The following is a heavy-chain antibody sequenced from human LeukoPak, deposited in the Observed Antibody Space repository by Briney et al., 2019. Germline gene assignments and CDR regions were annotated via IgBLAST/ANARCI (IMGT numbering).Heavy chain of an antibody. CDR2: ISSSSSYI. CDR1: GFTFSGYS. J-gene: IGHJ4*02. V-gene: IGHV3-21*01. D-gene: IGHD6-6*01. Sequence: GGSLRLSCAASGFTFSGYSMNWVRQARGKGLEWVSSISSSSSYIYYADSMKGRFTVSRDNAKNSLYLQMNSLRAEDTAVYYCARDTYSSSSPPGLWGQGTLVTVSS. CDR3: ARDTYSSSSPPGL.